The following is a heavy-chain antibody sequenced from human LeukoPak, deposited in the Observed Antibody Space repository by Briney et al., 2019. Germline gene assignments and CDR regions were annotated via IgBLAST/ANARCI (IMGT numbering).Heavy chain of an antibody. CDR3: ARDRAAARRDY. D-gene: IGHD6-6*01. CDR1: EFTYG. J-gene: IGHJ4*02. V-gene: IGHV3-23*01. CDR2: ISSSGSNT. Sequence: GGSLRLSCAASEFTYGMNWVRQAPGKGLECVSAISSSGSNTYYADSVKGRFTISRDNSKNTLYLQMNSLRAEDTAVYYCARDRAAARRDYWGQGTLVTVSS.